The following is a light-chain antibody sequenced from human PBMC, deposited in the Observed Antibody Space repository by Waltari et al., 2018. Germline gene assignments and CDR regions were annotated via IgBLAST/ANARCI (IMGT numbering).Light chain of an antibody. V-gene: IGKV4-1*01. CDR3: QQYYSTPYT. J-gene: IGKJ2*01. Sequence: DIVMTQSPDSLAVSLGERATINCKSSQSVLYSSNNKNYLAWHQQKPGQPPKLLLYWASTLESGVPDRFSGSGSGTDFTLTISTLQAEDVAIYYCQQYYSTPYTFGQGTKLEIK. CDR1: QSVLYSSNNKNY. CDR2: WAS.